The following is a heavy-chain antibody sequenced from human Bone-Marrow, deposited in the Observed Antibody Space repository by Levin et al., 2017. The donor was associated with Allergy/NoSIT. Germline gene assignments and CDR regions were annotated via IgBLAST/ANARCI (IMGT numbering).Heavy chain of an antibody. CDR2: ISYRGST. V-gene: IGHV4-31*03. J-gene: IGHJ4*02. CDR1: GGSISSSGYH. CDR3: ARLDGYSFDY. D-gene: IGHD1-1*01. Sequence: MASETLSLTCTVSGGSISSSGYHWTWIRQYPNKGLEWIGYISYRGSTYFNPSLKSRLTMSIDTSEQHFSLNLTSVSAADTAIYYCARLDGYSFDYWGQAALVTVSS.